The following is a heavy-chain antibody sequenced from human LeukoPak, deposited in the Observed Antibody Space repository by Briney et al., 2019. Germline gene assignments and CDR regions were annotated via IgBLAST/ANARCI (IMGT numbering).Heavy chain of an antibody. CDR1: GFTFSSYG. J-gene: IGHJ4*02. Sequence: PGGSLRLSCAASGFTFSSYGMHWVRQAPGKGLEWVAFIRYDGSNKYYADSVKGRFTISRDNSKNTLYLQMNSLRAEDTAVYYCAKDSRGHYDILTGYPPSPYYFDYWGQGTLVTVSS. D-gene: IGHD3-9*01. V-gene: IGHV3-30*02. CDR2: IRYDGSNK. CDR3: AKDSRGHYDILTGYPPSPYYFDY.